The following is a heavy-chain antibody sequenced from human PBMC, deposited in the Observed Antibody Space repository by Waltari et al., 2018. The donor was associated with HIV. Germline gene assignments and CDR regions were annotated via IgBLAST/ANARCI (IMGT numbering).Heavy chain of an antibody. V-gene: IGHV3-49*03. J-gene: IGHJ4*02. Sequence: EVQLGESGGGLVQPGRSLRLSCATSGFSFGDYAMSWFRQAPGKGLAWVGFIRSKAYGGTTQYAASVKGRFTISRDDSKSIAYLQMNSLKTEDTALYYCTRGTFTVTYYFDYWGRGTLVTVSS. CDR3: TRGTFTVTYYFDY. CDR1: GFSFGDYA. D-gene: IGHD4-17*01. CDR2: IRSKAYGGTT.